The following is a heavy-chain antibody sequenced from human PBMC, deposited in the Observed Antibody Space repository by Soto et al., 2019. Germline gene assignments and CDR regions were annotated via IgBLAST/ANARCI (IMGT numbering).Heavy chain of an antibody. Sequence: QVQLQESGPGLVKPSQTLSLTCTVSGASISSGGYYWSWIRQHPGKGLEWIGHISYSGNTYYKPSLKSRVIISVDTSKNQFSLNLSSVTAADTAVYHCAREIVNYHSSGYSYWFDYRGQGTLVTVSA. V-gene: IGHV4-31*03. CDR3: AREIVNYHSSGYSYWFDY. J-gene: IGHJ4*02. CDR1: GASISSGGYY. CDR2: ISYSGNT. D-gene: IGHD3-22*01.